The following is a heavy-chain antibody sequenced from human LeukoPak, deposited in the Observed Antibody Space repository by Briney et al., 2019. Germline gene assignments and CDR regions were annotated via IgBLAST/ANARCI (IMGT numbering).Heavy chain of an antibody. V-gene: IGHV5-51*01. D-gene: IGHD6-13*01. CDR1: GFTFTSYW. J-gene: IGHJ4*02. CDR3: ARLGATAGTDY. CDR2: IYPGDSDT. Sequence: GESLKISCKGSGFTFTSYWIGWVRQIPGKGLEWMGIIYPGDSDTRYRPSFQGQVSISVDKSISTAYLQWSSLKASDTAMYYCARLGATAGTDYWGQGTLVTAPS.